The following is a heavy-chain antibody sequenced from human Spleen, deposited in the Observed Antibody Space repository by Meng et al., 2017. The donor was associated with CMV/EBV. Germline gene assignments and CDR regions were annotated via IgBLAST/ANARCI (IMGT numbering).Heavy chain of an antibody. J-gene: IGHJ6*02. CDR3: ARVVWNYQIYYGLDV. V-gene: IGHV4-30-4*08. Sequence: SETLSLTCTVSSGSISSGYYYWTWIRQSPGKSLEWIGYIHYSVTTNYNPSLKSRLTISADASKQQFSLKVTTVNAADTAVYYCARVVWNYQIYYGLDVWGQGTTVTVSS. CDR2: IHYSVTT. CDR1: SGSISSGYYY. D-gene: IGHD1-7*01.